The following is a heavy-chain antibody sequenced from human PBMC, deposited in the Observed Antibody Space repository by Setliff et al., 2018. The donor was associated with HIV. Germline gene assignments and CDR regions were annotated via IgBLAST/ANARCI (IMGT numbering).Heavy chain of an antibody. J-gene: IGHJ3*02. D-gene: IGHD3-16*01. V-gene: IGHV3-48*04. CDR3: ATSLPPGISYVYDAFDI. CDR1: GFTFNTYS. Sequence: SLSLSCAASGFTFNTYSMSWVRQAPGKGLEWLSYISSSGTTMHYADSVRGRFTISRDNAKNSLYLQMNSLRAEDTAVYYCATSLPPGISYVYDAFDIWGQGTMITVSS. CDR2: ISSSGTTM.